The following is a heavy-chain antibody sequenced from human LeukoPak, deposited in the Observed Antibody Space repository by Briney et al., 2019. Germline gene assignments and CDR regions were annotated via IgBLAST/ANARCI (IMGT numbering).Heavy chain of an antibody. V-gene: IGHV3-9*01. CDR1: GFTFDDYA. J-gene: IGHJ4*02. CDR2: ISWNSGSI. Sequence: GGSLRLSCAASGFTFDDYAMDWVRQAPGKGLEWVAGISWNSGSIVYADSVKARFTISRDHAKTSLYLQMNSLRAEDTALYYCAKGLPSGWYGGEFDYWGQGTLVTVSS. CDR3: AKGLPSGWYGGEFDY. D-gene: IGHD6-19*01.